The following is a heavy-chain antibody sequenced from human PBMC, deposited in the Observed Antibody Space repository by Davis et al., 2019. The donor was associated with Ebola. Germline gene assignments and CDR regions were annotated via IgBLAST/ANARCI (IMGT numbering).Heavy chain of an antibody. J-gene: IGHJ4*02. CDR1: GYSFATFW. Sequence: PGGSLRLSCKGSGYSFATFWIGWVRQMPGKGLEWMGIIYPSDSDTRYSPSFQGQVTISADKSISTACLQWSSLKASDTAMYYCARPFNSGFDYWGQGTLVTVSS. D-gene: IGHD1-1*01. CDR2: IYPSDSDT. CDR3: ARPFNSGFDY. V-gene: IGHV5-51*01.